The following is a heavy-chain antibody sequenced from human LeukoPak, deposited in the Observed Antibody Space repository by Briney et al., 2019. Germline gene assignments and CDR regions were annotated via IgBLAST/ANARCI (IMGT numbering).Heavy chain of an antibody. D-gene: IGHD5-18*01. CDR2: IYYSGST. Sequence: SETLSLTCAVYGGSFSGYYWGWIRQPPGKGLEWIGSIYYSGSTYYNPSLKSRVTISVDTSKNQFSLKLSSVTAADTAVYYCARQRLDTAMVTRNYFDYWGQGTLVTVSS. V-gene: IGHV4-39*01. CDR1: GGSFSGYY. J-gene: IGHJ4*02. CDR3: ARQRLDTAMVTRNYFDY.